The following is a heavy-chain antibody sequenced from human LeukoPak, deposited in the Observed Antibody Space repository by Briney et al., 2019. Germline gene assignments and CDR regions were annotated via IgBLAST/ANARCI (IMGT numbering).Heavy chain of an antibody. CDR2: IIPMYGTT. CDR3: ASKRGYSYGLDY. V-gene: IGHV1-69*13. J-gene: IGHJ4*02. D-gene: IGHD5-18*01. Sequence: SVKVSCKASGGTFSSYAISWVRQAPGQGLEWMGGIIPMYGTTNYAEKFQGRVTITADESTSTGYMELSSLRSEDTAVYYCASKRGYSYGLDYWGQGTLVTVSS. CDR1: GGTFSSYA.